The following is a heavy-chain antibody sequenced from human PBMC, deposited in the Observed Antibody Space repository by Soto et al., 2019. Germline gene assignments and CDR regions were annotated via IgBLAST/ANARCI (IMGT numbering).Heavy chain of an antibody. Sequence: PGGSLRLSCSASGFTFTSYWMSWVRQAPGKGLEWVANKKQDGSEKYYVDSVKGRFTISRDNAKNSLYLQMNSLRAEDTAVYYCARGLREVDYWGQGTLVTVSS. CDR3: ARGLREVDY. CDR1: GFTFTSYW. V-gene: IGHV3-7*04. CDR2: KKQDGSEK. J-gene: IGHJ4*02.